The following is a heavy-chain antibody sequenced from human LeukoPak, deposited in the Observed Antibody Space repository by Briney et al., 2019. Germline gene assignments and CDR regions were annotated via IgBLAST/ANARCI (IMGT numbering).Heavy chain of an antibody. D-gene: IGHD3-16*01. Sequence: GGSLRLSCEASGLTFSREWMHWVRQAPGKGLVWVSRINNDGSGTTYADSVKGRFTISRENAKNSLCLQMNSLRAGDTAVYYCARGTRLGVVDYWGQGTLVTVSS. J-gene: IGHJ4*02. CDR3: ARGTRLGVVDY. CDR2: INNDGSGT. V-gene: IGHV3-74*03. CDR1: GLTFSREW.